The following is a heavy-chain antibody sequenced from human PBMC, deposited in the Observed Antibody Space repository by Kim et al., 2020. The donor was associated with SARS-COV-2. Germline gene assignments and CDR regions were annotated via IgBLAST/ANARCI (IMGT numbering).Heavy chain of an antibody. CDR2: ISYDGSNK. CDR1: GFTFSSYA. V-gene: IGHV3-30*04. CDR3: ARERYCSSTSCYEETFSDY. J-gene: IGHJ4*02. D-gene: IGHD2-2*01. Sequence: GGSLRLSCAASGFTFSSYAMHWVRQAPGKGLEWVAVISYDGSNKYYADSVKGRFTISRDNSKNTLYLQMNSLRAEDTAVYYCARERYCSSTSCYEETFSDYWGQGTLVTVSS.